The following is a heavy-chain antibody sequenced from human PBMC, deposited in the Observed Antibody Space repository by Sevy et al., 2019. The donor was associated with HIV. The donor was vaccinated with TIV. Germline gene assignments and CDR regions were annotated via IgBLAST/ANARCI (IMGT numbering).Heavy chain of an antibody. CDR1: GFTFSDFW. Sequence: GGSLRLSCEVSGFTFSDFWMTWVRQSPGKGLEWVAYINQDERHINLLDSVRGRFTISRDNAKNSLYLQMDSLRAEDTAIYYCARDPDWGALDRSGQGTLVTVSS. CDR2: INQDERHI. D-gene: IGHD7-27*01. J-gene: IGHJ5*02. CDR3: ARDPDWGALDR. V-gene: IGHV3-7*01.